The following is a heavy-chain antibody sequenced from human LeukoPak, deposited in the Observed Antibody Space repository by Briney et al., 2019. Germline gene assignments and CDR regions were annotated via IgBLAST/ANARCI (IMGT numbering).Heavy chain of an antibody. D-gene: IGHD3-10*01. V-gene: IGHV3-30*18. CDR2: ISYDGSNK. CDR1: GFTFSSYG. J-gene: IGHJ4*02. CDR3: AKDFLMVRGVIGPFDY. Sequence: GGSLRLSCAASGFTFSSYGMHWVRQAPGKGLEWVAVISYDGSNKYYADSVKGRFTISRDNSKNTLYLQMNSLRAEDTAVYYCAKDFLMVRGVIGPFDYWGQGTLVTVSS.